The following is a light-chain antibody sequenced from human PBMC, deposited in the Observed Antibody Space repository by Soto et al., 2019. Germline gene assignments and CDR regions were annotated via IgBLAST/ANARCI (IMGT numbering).Light chain of an antibody. CDR1: SSDVGTYNR. J-gene: IGLJ3*02. CDR3: TSYTSNRTGV. V-gene: IGLV2-18*02. Sequence: QSALTQPPSVSGSPGQSVTISCTGTSSDVGTYNRVSWYQQPPGTAPKLMIYEVTNRPSGVPKRFSASKSGNTASLTISGLQAEDEADYYCTSYTSNRTGVFGGGTKLTVL. CDR2: EVT.